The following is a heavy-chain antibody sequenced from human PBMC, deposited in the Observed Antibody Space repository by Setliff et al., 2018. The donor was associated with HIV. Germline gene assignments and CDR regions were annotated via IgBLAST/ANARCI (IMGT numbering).Heavy chain of an antibody. J-gene: IGHJ4*01. Sequence: GGSLRLSCAGSGFTFSNYAMSWVRQAPGKGLEWVSVISGSGGSTFYADSVKGRFTTSRDNSKNTLYLQMNGLRVEDTAVYYCAKDGISGGAYPPYYFDYWGHGTLVTVSS. D-gene: IGHD2-15*01. V-gene: IGHV3-23*01. CDR2: ISGSGGST. CDR1: GFTFSNYA. CDR3: AKDGISGGAYPPYYFDY.